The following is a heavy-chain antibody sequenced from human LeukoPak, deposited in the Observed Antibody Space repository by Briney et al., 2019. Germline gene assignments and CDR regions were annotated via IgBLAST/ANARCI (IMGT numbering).Heavy chain of an antibody. CDR2: INPNSGGT. CDR1: GYTFTGYY. J-gene: IGHJ4*02. Sequence: ASVTVSCKASGYTFTGYYMHWVRQAPGQGLEWMGWINPNSGGTNYAQKFQGRVTMTRDTSISTAYMELSRLRSDDTAVYYCARGYYDILTGYQGVFDYWGQGTLVTVSS. D-gene: IGHD3-9*01. CDR3: ARGYYDILTGYQGVFDY. V-gene: IGHV1-2*02.